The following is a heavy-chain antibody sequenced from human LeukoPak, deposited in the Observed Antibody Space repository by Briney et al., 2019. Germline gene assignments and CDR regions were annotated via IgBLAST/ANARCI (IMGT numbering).Heavy chain of an antibody. CDR2: INKKGGT. D-gene: IGHD4-17*01. Sequence: PSETLSLTCTVSSDSISSGDYYWRWIRQPAGKGLEFIGYINKKGGTFYNPPLKSRFSISIDTSKNQFSLKLTSVTAADTAVYFCARIHKSYGDYPYSFDSWGQGTLVTVSS. V-gene: IGHV4-30-4*01. CDR1: SDSISSGDYY. J-gene: IGHJ4*02. CDR3: ARIHKSYGDYPYSFDS.